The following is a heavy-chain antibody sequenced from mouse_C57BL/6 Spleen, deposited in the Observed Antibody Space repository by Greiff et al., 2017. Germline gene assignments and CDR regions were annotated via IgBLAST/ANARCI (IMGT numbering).Heavy chain of an antibody. J-gene: IGHJ3*01. CDR3: ARDEDYSNYGFAY. CDR1: GITFSSYA. CDR2: ISDGGSYT. Sequence: EVQRVESGGGLVKPGGSLKLSCAASGITFSSYAMSWVRQTPEKRLEWVATISDGGSYTYYPDNVKGRFTISRDNAKNNLYLQMSHLKSEDTAMYYCARDEDYSNYGFAYWGQGTLVTVSA. V-gene: IGHV5-4*01. D-gene: IGHD2-5*01.